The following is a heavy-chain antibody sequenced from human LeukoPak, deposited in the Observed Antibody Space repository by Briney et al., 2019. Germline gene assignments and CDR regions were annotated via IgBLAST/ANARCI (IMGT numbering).Heavy chain of an antibody. J-gene: IGHJ3*02. Sequence: PGGSRRLSCAASGFTFSRYWMSWVRQAPGKGLKWVANIKQDGSDKDYVDSVKGRFTISRDNAMNSLYLQMNSLRVEDTAVYYCTREGVGGFDTWGQGAMVTVSS. D-gene: IGHD3-16*01. CDR1: GFTFSRYW. CDR2: IKQDGSDK. CDR3: TREGVGGFDT. V-gene: IGHV3-7*01.